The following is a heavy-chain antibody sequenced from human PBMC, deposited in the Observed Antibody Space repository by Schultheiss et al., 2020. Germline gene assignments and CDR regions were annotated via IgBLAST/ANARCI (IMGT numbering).Heavy chain of an antibody. D-gene: IGHD3-22*01. J-gene: IGHJ3*02. CDR3: ARASIVNAFDI. CDR1: GFTFSSYG. CDR2: IKQDGSEK. V-gene: IGHV3-7*03. Sequence: GGSLRLSCAASGFTFSSYGMHWVRQAPGKGLEWVANIKQDGSEKYYVDSVEGRFIISRDNAKNSLYLQMNSLRAEDTAVYYCARASIVNAFDIWGQGTMVT.